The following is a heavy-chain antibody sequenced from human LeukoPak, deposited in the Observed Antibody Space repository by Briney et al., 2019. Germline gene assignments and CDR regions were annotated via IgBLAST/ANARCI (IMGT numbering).Heavy chain of an antibody. CDR1: GFTFSSYT. J-gene: IGHJ4*02. D-gene: IGHD1-26*01. Sequence: GGSLRLSCAASGFTFSSYTMNWVSQAPGKGLEWVSSIISSNYIYYADSVKGRFTISRDDAKNSLYLQMNSLRAEDTAVYYCARGNSGLDYWGQGTLVTVSS. CDR2: IISSNYI. CDR3: ARGNSGLDY. V-gene: IGHV3-21*01.